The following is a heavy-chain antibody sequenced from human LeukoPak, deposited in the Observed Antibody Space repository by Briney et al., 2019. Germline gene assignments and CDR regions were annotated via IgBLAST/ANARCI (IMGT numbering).Heavy chain of an antibody. CDR2: IYTSGST. V-gene: IGHV4-4*07. CDR1: GGSISGYY. D-gene: IGHD6-13*01. Sequence: SETLSPTCTVSGGSISGYYWSWIRQPAGKGLEWIGRIYTSGSTNYNPSLKSRVTMSVDTSKNQFSLKLSSVTAADTAVYYCAREVAAAGTTYMDVWGKGTTVTVSS. CDR3: AREVAAAGTTYMDV. J-gene: IGHJ6*03.